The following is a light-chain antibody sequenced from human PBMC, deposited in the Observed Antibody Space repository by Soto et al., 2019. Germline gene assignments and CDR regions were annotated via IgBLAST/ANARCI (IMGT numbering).Light chain of an antibody. J-gene: IGKJ1*01. CDR3: EQYGSSPRT. CDR2: GIS. Sequence: RATLSCKASQSVSSNYFAWYQQKPGQAPRLLIYGISISATGIPDRFNGSGSGTDFKLTISRLEPEDLAVYYCEQYGSSPRTFGQGPEVDIK. V-gene: IGKV3-20*01. CDR1: QSVSSNY.